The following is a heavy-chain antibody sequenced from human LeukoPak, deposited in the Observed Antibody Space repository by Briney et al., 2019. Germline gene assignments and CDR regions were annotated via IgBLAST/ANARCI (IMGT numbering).Heavy chain of an antibody. CDR3: ARAHRGQSVDY. CDR2: MNNNSGKK. CDR1: GDTFTVYD. D-gene: IGHD1-14*01. J-gene: IGHJ4*02. Sequence: EASVRVSCKASGDTFTVYDSCAGPQSTEEGVGRMGWMNNNSGKKGYAQKLKGSVPMTRTTSITKAYMELSSIRSKDTAVYYCARAHRGQSVDYWGQGTLVTVSS. V-gene: IGHV1-8*01.